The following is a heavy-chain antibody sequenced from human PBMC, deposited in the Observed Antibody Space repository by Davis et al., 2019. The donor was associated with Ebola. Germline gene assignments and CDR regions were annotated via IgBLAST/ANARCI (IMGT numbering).Heavy chain of an antibody. CDR3: ARGSSKAYYYYGMDV. D-gene: IGHD6-6*01. CDR2: INAGNDNT. CDR1: GYTFTSYA. Sequence: AASVKVFCKASGYTFTSYATHWVRQAPGQRLEWMGWINAGNDNTKYSQKFQGRVTITRDTSASTAYMELSSLRSEDTAVYYCARGSSKAYYYYGMDVWGQGTTVTVSS. J-gene: IGHJ6*02. V-gene: IGHV1-3*01.